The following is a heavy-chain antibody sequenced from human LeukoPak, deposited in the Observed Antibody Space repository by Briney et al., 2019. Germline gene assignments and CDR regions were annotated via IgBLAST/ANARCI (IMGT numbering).Heavy chain of an antibody. CDR3: ARDPFYGDADLDS. D-gene: IGHD4-17*01. CDR2: IKNDGTIT. Sequence: GGSLRLSCAASGFTFSNYWMHWVRQAPGKGLVWVSRIKNDGTITSYADSVKGRFTISRDNAKNTLYLQMNSLRAEVTAVYYCARDPFYGDADLDSWGQGTLVTVSS. J-gene: IGHJ4*02. V-gene: IGHV3-74*01. CDR1: GFTFSNYW.